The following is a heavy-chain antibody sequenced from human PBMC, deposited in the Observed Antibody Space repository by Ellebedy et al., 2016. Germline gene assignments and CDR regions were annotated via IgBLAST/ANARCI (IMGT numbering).Heavy chain of an antibody. CDR2: INGDGSST. CDR3: AKDRYSSGWRGAYPSDY. D-gene: IGHD6-19*01. CDR1: GFTFSSYW. J-gene: IGHJ4*02. V-gene: IGHV3-74*01. Sequence: GGSLRLSXAASGFTFSSYWMHWVRQAPGKGLVWVSRINGDGSSTSYADSVKGLFTISRDNAKNSLYLQMNSLRAEDTAVYYCAKDRYSSGWRGAYPSDYWGQGTLVTVSS.